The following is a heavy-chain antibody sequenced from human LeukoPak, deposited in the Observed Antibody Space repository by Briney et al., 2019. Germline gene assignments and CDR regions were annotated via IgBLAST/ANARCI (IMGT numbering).Heavy chain of an antibody. CDR3: ARRGGRFDW. CDR2: IYHTGTT. Sequence: SETLSLTCTVSTFSIRSGYCWGWIRQPPGKGLEWIGIIYHTGTTYYNSPLESRVTISVDTSKNQFSLKLSSVTAADTAFYYCARRGGRFDWWGQGTLVTVSS. V-gene: IGHV4-38-2*02. CDR1: TFSIRSGYC. D-gene: IGHD3-10*01. J-gene: IGHJ4*02.